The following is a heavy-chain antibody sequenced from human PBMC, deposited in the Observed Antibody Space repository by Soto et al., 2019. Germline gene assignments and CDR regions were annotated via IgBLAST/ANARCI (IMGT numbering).Heavy chain of an antibody. D-gene: IGHD3-3*02. J-gene: IGHJ4*02. CDR1: GGSVNTDYW. CDR2: VHHSGTT. Sequence: SETLSLTCAVSGGSVNTDYWWSWVRQPPGKGLEWIGEVHHSGTTNYIQSLTSRLTMSVDKSGNQVSLELTSVAAADTAVYYCARSHSFDGSIYHYYFDIWGPGTLVTVS. V-gene: IGHV4-4*02. CDR3: ARSHSFDGSIYHYYFDI.